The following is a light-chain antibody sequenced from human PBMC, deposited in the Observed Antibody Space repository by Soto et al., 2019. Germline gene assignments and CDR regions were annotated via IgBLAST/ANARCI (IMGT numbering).Light chain of an antibody. CDR2: DAS. CDR3: LQDYNYPWT. CDR1: QSISSW. Sequence: DIQMTQSPSTLSASVGDRVTITCRASQSISSWLAWYQQKPGKAPNLLIYDASSLESGVPSRFSGSGSGTEFTLTISSLQPEDFATYYCLQDYNYPWTFGQGTKVEIK. J-gene: IGKJ1*01. V-gene: IGKV1-5*01.